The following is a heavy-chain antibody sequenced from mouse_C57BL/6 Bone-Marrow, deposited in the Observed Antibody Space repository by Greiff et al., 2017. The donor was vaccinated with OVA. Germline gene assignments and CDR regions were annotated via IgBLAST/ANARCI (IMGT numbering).Heavy chain of an antibody. D-gene: IGHD3-2*01. CDR3: TRVDRTGYFDV. Sequence: DVMLVESGEGLVKPGGSLKLSCAASGFTFSSYAMSWVRQTPEKRLEWVAYISSGGDYIYYADTVKGRFTISRDNARNTLYLQMSSLKSEDTAMYYCTRVDRTGYFDVWGTGTTVTVSS. CDR1: GFTFSSYA. V-gene: IGHV5-9-1*02. J-gene: IGHJ1*03. CDR2: ISSGGDYI.